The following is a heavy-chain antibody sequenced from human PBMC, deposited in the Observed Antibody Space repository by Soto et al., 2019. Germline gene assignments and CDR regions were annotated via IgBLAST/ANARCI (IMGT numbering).Heavy chain of an antibody. CDR2: FIPIFGTA. D-gene: IGHD3-3*01. CDR3: ARETNITIFVVSPTYHRYGMAV. V-gene: IGHV1-69*13. Sequence: ASGKVSSKESGSTFSRYGIRWGRQAPGQGVEWMGGFIPIFGTANYAQKLQGRVTITADEATSTAYMELSSLRSEDTAVYYCARETNITIFVVSPTYHRYGMAVCGQGTTVLGYS. CDR1: GSTFSRYG. J-gene: IGHJ6*01.